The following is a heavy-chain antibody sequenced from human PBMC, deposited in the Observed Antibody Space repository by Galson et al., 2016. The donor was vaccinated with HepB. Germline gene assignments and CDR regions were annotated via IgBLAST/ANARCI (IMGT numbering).Heavy chain of an antibody. V-gene: IGHV3-53*01. CDR1: GFTVSNNY. CDR3: ARSSYSSGWPDFDS. Sequence: SLRLSCAASGFTVSNNYMNSVRQAPGKGLQWVSVIYSGGGTDYADSVKGRFSISRDSSKNILYLQMNSLRAEDTAVYYCARSSYSSGWPDFDSWGQGTLVTVSS. D-gene: IGHD3-22*01. CDR2: IYSGGGT. J-gene: IGHJ4*02.